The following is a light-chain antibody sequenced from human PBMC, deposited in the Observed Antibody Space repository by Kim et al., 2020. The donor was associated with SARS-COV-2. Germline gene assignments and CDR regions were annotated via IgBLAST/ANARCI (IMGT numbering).Light chain of an antibody. J-gene: IGKJ4*01. CDR3: QLYVSCPPGVT. V-gene: IGKV3-20*01. CDR1: QSVSSRF. CDR2: GTS. Sequence: DIVLTQSPGTLSLSPGERATLSCRASQSVSSRFLAWYQQKPGQAPRPLIYGTSSRATGIPDRFSGTGSGTDFTLTISRLEPEDFAVYYCQLYVSCPPGVTFGGGTKVDIK.